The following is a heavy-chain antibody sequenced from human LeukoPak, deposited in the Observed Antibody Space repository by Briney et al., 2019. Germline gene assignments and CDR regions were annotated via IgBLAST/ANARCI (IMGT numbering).Heavy chain of an antibody. CDR3: ARTTVYAVSYFDY. J-gene: IGHJ4*02. V-gene: IGHV4-59*08. D-gene: IGHD4-17*01. CDR2: IYYSGST. CDR1: GGSISNSY. Sequence: PSATLSLTCTVSGGSISNSYWSWIRPPPGKGLEWIGYIYYSGSTNYTPSLKSRVAISVDTSKNQLSLKRSSVTAADTAVYYCARTTVYAVSYFDYWGQGTLVTVSS.